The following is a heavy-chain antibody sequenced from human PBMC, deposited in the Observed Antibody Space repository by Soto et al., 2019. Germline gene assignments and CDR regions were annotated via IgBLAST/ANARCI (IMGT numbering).Heavy chain of an antibody. J-gene: IGHJ4*02. D-gene: IGHD3-22*01. CDR2: IYWDDGK. CDR1: GFTLSTSGVG. Sequence: QITLKESGPTLVKPTQTLTLTCTFSGFTLSTSGVGMGRIRQPPGKALEWLALIYWDDGKRYSPSLKSRLTITKDTSQNQVVLTMTNMDPVDTATYYCAHTPFHYSDSSGYYYRAYFDYCGQGTLVTVSS. CDR3: AHTPFHYSDSSGYYYRAYFDY. V-gene: IGHV2-5*02.